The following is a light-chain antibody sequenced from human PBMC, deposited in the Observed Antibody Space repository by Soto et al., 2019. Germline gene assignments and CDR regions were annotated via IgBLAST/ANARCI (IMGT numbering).Light chain of an antibody. CDR2: KVS. J-gene: IGKJ2*01. Sequence: VVMTQSPFSLPVTLGQPASISCTSSQSLVYSDGNTSLNWIQQRPGHSPRRLLYKVSNRDSGVPDRFSGSGSGTDFTLKISRVEAEDVGVYYCMQGTHWPYTSGQGTELEIK. CDR3: MQGTHWPYT. V-gene: IGKV2-30*01. CDR1: QSLVYSDGNTS.